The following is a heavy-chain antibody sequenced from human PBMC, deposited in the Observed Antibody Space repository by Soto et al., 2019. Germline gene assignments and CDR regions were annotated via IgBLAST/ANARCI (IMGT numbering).Heavy chain of an antibody. CDR1: GYTFTGYY. J-gene: IGHJ4*02. CDR3: ARSRPCSGGSCYLSWFDY. CDR2: INPNSGGT. Sequence: SVKVSFKASGYTFTGYYMHWVRQAPGQGLEWMGWINPNSGGTNYAQKFQGRVTMTRDTSISTAYMELSRLRSDDTAVYYCARSRPCSGGSCYLSWFDYWGQGTLVTVSS. V-gene: IGHV1-2*02. D-gene: IGHD2-15*01.